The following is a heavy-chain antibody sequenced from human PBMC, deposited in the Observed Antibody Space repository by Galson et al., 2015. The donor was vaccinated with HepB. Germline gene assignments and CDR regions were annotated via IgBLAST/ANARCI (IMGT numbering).Heavy chain of an antibody. Sequence: LSLTCTVSGGSISSYYWSWIRQPAGQGLEWIGRIYTSGSTNYNPSLKSRVTMSVDTSKNQFSLKLSSVTAADTAVYYCARERAVAGRTTFDLWGRGTLVTVSS. D-gene: IGHD6-19*01. J-gene: IGHJ2*01. CDR1: GGSISSYY. V-gene: IGHV4-4*07. CDR3: ARERAVAGRTTFDL. CDR2: IYTSGST.